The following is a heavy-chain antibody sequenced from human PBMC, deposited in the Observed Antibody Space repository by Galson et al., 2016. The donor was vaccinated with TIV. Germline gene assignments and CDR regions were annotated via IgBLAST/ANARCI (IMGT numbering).Heavy chain of an antibody. D-gene: IGHD5-18*01. J-gene: IGHJ6*02. V-gene: IGHV1-69*13. CDR3: ASDRNTAFDTYHYDYGMDV. Sequence: SVKVSCKASGGTFSSYVFNWVRLAPGQGLEWMGGIIPLFRTTNYAQKFQGRVTITADESTNTAYMELNSLRSGDTAAYYCASDRNTAFDTYHYDYGMDVWGQGTTVTVSS. CDR2: IIPLFRTT. CDR1: GGTFSSYV.